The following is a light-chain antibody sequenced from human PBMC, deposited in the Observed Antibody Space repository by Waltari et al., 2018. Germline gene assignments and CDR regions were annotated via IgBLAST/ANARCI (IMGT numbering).Light chain of an antibody. V-gene: IGKV3-15*01. CDR2: AAS. J-gene: IGKJ4*01. CDR1: QRVNTN. CDR3: QQYHKWPPGG. Sequence: VVTQSPATLSVSPGKTVTLSCRASQRVNTNLAWYQQKPGQAPRLLLFAASNRAPGIPSRFGGSGSGTEFTLTITSLQFEDVGVYFCQQYHKWPPGGFGGGTKVEIE.